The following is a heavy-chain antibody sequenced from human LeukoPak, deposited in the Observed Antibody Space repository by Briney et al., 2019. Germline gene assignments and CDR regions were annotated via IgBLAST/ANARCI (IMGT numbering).Heavy chain of an antibody. CDR3: AREEYSSSWTEPFDI. CDR1: VFTFDDYG. D-gene: IGHD6-13*01. CDR2: INWNGGST. Sequence: GGSLRLSCAASVFTFDDYGMSWVRQAPGKGLEWVSGINWNGGSTGYADSVKGRFTIFRDNAKNSLYLQMNSLRAEDTALYYCAREEYSSSWTEPFDIWGQGTMVTVSS. J-gene: IGHJ3*02. V-gene: IGHV3-20*04.